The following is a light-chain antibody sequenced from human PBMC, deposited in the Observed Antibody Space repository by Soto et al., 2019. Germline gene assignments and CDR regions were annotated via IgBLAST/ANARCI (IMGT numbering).Light chain of an antibody. CDR1: EDITND. Sequence: TQMTQSPSSLSASVGDRVTITCQASEDITNDLNWYQQRPGKAPKVLIYDASTLETGVPSRFSGSGYGTHFTLTISSLHPEDFATYYCQQTFTSPYTFGQGTKLEIK. CDR3: QQTFTSPYT. CDR2: DAS. J-gene: IGKJ2*01. V-gene: IGKV1-33*01.